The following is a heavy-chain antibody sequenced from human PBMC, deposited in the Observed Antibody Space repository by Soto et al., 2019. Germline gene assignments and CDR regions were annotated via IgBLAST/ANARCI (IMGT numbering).Heavy chain of an antibody. CDR2: IIPIFGTA. CDR3: ARDGGRHSGGIDY. V-gene: IGHV1-69*01. Sequence: QVQLVQSGAEVKKTGSSVKVSCKASGGTFSSYSINWVRQAPGQGIEWLGEIIPIFGTANYAQKFQGRVTITADESTSTAYMELSSLRSEDTAVYYCARDGGRHSGGIDYWGQGTLVTVSS. J-gene: IGHJ4*02. D-gene: IGHD1-26*01. CDR1: GGTFSSYS.